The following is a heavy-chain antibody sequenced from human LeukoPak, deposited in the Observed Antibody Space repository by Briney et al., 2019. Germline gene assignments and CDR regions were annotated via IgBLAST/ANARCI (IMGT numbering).Heavy chain of an antibody. J-gene: IGHJ1*01. CDR2: ISYDGSNK. CDR3: AKASIVVVPAIPEYFQH. Sequence: GGSLRLSCAASGFTFSSYGMHWVRQAPGKGLEWVAVISYDGSNKYYADFVKGRFTISRDNSKNTLYLQMNSLRAEDTAVYYCAKASIVVVPAIPEYFQHWGQGTLVTVSS. CDR1: GFTFSSYG. V-gene: IGHV3-30*18. D-gene: IGHD2-2*01.